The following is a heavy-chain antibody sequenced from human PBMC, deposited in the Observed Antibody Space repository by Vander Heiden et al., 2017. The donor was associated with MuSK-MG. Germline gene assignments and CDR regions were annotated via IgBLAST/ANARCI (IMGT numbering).Heavy chain of an antibody. CDR2: INHSGST. D-gene: IGHD2-2*03. Sequence: QVQLQQWGAGLLKPSETLSRPCAVYGGSFRGYYGSWIRQPPGKGLEWIGEINHSGSTHYNPSLKSRVTISVDTAKNQFSLKLGSVTAADTAVYYCASRHGYAFDIWGQGTMVTVSS. J-gene: IGHJ3*02. V-gene: IGHV4-34*01. CDR3: ASRHGYAFDI. CDR1: GGSFRGYY.